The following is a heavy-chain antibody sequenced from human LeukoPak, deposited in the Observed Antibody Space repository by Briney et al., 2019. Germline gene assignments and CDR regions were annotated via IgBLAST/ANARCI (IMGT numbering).Heavy chain of an antibody. J-gene: IGHJ4*02. V-gene: IGHV3-15*01. Sequence: GGSLRLSCVASGFTFTDYFMSWVRQAPGKGLEWVGRIRSRGDGGTTDFAAPVKGRFTISRDDSKNTLYLQMNSLTSEDTAVYYCSQGSAQYFDYWGQGTLVTVSS. D-gene: IGHD2-15*01. CDR2: IRSRGDGGTT. CDR1: GFTFTDYF. CDR3: SQGSAQYFDY.